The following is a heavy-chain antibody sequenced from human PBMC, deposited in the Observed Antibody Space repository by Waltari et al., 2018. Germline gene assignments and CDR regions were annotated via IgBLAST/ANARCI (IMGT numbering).Heavy chain of an antibody. V-gene: IGHV1-69*01. CDR3: ARGVWFGELRHLDY. CDR1: GGTFSSYA. Sequence: QVQLVQSGAEVKKPGSSVKVSCKASGGTFSSYAISWVRQAAGQGLEWMGGIITIVGTANYAQKFQGRVTITADESTSTAYMELSSLRSEDTAVYYCARGVWFGELRHLDYWGQGTLVTVSS. D-gene: IGHD3-10*01. CDR2: IITIVGTA. J-gene: IGHJ4*02.